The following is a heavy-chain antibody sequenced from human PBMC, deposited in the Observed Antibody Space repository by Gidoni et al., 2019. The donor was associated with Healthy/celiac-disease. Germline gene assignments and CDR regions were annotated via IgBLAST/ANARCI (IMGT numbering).Heavy chain of an antibody. J-gene: IGHJ3*02. CDR1: GGSISSSSYY. CDR2: IYYSGST. Sequence: QLQLQESGPGLVKPSETLSLTCTVSGGSISSSSYYWGWIRQPPGKGLEWIGSIYYSGSTYYNPSLKSRVTISVDTSKNQFSLKLSSVTAADTAVYYCARGSTNIDAFDIWGQGTMVTVSS. CDR3: ARGSTNIDAFDI. D-gene: IGHD5-12*01. V-gene: IGHV4-39*07.